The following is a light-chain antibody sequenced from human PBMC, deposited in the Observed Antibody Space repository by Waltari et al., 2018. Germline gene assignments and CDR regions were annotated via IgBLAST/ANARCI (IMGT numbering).Light chain of an antibody. J-gene: IGKJ2*01. CDR1: QSVSSN. V-gene: IGKV3-15*01. CDR2: GAS. CDR3: QQYNNWPHT. Sequence: ETVLTQSPATLSVSPGERATPSCRASQSVSSNLAWYQQKPGQAPRLLIYGASTRATGIPARFSGSGSGTEFTLTISSLQSEDFAVYYCQQYNNWPHTFGQGTKLEIK.